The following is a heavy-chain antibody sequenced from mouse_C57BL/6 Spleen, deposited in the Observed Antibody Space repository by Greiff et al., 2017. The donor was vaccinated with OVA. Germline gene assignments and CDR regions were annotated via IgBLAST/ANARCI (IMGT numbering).Heavy chain of an antibody. D-gene: IGHD4-1*01. CDR2: ISYSGST. V-gene: IGHV3-1*01. Sequence: VQLQQSGPGMVKPSQSLSLTCTVTGYSITSGYDWHWIRHFPGNKLEWMGYISYSGSTNYNPSLKSRISITHDTSKNHFFLKLNSVTTEDTATYYCARANWTWFAYWGQGTLVTVSA. J-gene: IGHJ3*01. CDR3: ARANWTWFAY. CDR1: GYSITSGYD.